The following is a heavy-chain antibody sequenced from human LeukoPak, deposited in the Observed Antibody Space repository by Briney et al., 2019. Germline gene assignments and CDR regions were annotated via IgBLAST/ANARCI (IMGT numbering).Heavy chain of an antibody. CDR1: GFTFSSYS. CDR3: ATDRGWLTFDF. Sequence: PGGSLRLSCAASGFTFSSYSMNWVRQAPGKGLEWVSSISSSSSYIYYADSVKGRFTISRDNAKNSLYLQVDSLRAEDTAVYYCATDRGWLTFDFWGQGTLVTVSS. CDR2: ISSSSSYI. V-gene: IGHV3-21*01. J-gene: IGHJ4*02. D-gene: IGHD6-19*01.